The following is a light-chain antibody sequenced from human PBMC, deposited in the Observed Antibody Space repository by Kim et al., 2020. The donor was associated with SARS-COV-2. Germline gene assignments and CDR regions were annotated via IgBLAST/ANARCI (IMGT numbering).Light chain of an antibody. CDR2: LNSDGSH. CDR3: QTWDTGIHG. CDR1: SGHSRNA. V-gene: IGLV4-69*01. J-gene: IGLJ3*02. Sequence: QSVLTQSPSASTSLGASVKRTCTLSSGHSRNAIAWHQQQPERGPRYLMKLNSDGSHTKGDGIPDLFSGSSSGAERYLTISSLQSEHEADYYCQTWDTGIHGFGGGTRLTVL.